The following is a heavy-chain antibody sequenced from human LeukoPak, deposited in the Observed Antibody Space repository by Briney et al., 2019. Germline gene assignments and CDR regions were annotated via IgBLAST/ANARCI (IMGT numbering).Heavy chain of an antibody. Sequence: SVKVSCKASGGTFIRYAISWVRQAPGQGLEWTGGILPIIGTANYAQKFQGRVTITADESTSTAYMEVSSLRIEDTAVYYCASVTVTTWAPDGHMDVWGKGTTVTVSS. CDR2: ILPIIGTA. D-gene: IGHD4-11*01. V-gene: IGHV1-69*13. J-gene: IGHJ6*03. CDR3: ASVTVTTWAPDGHMDV. CDR1: GGTFIRYA.